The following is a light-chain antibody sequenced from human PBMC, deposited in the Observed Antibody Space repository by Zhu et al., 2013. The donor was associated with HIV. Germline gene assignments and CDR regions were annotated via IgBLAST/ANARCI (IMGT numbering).Light chain of an antibody. J-gene: IGKJ3*01. Sequence: DIQLTQFPSFLSASVGDRVTINCRASQTINTFLNWYQQMPGKAPKLLIFTASSLQSGVPSRFSGSGSGTDFTLTISSLQPEDFATYYCQQSYSPLFTFGPGTKVDIK. V-gene: IGKV1-39*01. CDR3: QQSYSPLFT. CDR1: QTINTF. CDR2: TAS.